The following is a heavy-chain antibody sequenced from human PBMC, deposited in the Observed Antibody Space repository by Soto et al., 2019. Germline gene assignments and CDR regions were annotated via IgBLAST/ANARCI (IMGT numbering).Heavy chain of an antibody. CDR2: ISYDGSNK. V-gene: IGHV3-30*18. D-gene: IGHD6-13*01. Sequence: GGSLRLSCAASGFTFSSYGMHWVRQAPGKGLEWVAVISYDGSNKYYADSVKGRFTISRDNSKNTLYLQMNSLRAEDTAVYYCAKTSSSWFDYYYYYMDVWGKGTTVTVSS. CDR3: AKTSSSWFDYYYYYMDV. CDR1: GFTFSSYG. J-gene: IGHJ6*03.